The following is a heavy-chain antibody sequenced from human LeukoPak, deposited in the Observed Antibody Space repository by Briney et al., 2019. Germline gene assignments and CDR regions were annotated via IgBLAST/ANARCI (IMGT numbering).Heavy chain of an antibody. CDR2: INPNSGGT. CDR1: GYTFTGYY. D-gene: IGHD2-21*01. Sequence: GASVKVSCKASGYTFTGYYTHWVRQAPGQGLEWMGWINPNSGGTTYAQKFQGRVTMTRDTSISTDYMELSRLRSDDTAVYYCARDFAIPYACVYWGQGTLVAVSS. V-gene: IGHV1-2*02. CDR3: ARDFAIPYACVY. J-gene: IGHJ4*02.